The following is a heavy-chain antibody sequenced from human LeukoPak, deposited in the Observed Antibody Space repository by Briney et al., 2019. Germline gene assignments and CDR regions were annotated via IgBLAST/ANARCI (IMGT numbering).Heavy chain of an antibody. CDR3: ARCRLTTGADNWFDP. Sequence: GGSLRLSCAASGFTFSNYDIHWVRQAPGRGLEWVAVISYDGSNKFYADSVKGRFTISRDNSKNTLYLQMNSLRPEDAAVYYCARCRLTTGADNWFDPWGQGTLVTVSS. CDR1: GFTFSNYD. V-gene: IGHV3-30*04. CDR2: ISYDGSNK. D-gene: IGHD4-17*01. J-gene: IGHJ5*02.